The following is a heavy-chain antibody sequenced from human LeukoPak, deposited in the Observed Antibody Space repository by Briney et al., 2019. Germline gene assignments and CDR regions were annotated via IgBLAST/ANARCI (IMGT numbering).Heavy chain of an antibody. V-gene: IGHV1-2*02. CDR2: INPNSGGT. D-gene: IGHD5-12*01. J-gene: IGHJ4*02. CDR3: ARQLYSGYDSPYYFDY. Sequence: ASVKVSCKASGYTFTGYYMHWVRQAPGQGLEWMGWINPNSGGTNYAQKFQGRVTMTRDTSISTAYMELSRLRSDDTAVYYCARQLYSGYDSPYYFDYWGQGTLVTVSS. CDR1: GYTFTGYY.